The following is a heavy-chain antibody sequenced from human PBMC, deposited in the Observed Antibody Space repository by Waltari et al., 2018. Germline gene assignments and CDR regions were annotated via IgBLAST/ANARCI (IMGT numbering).Heavy chain of an antibody. V-gene: IGHV4-39*01. CDR3: ARGPTPYCGGDCYQASDHNPPAFDY. Sequence: QLQLQESGPGLVKPSETLSLTCTVSGGSISSSSYYWGWIRQPPGKGLEWIGSIYYSGSTYYNPSLKSRVTISVDTSKNQFSLKLSSVTAADTAVYYCARGPTPYCGGDCYQASDHNPPAFDYWGQGTLVTVSS. CDR1: GGSISSSSYY. J-gene: IGHJ4*02. CDR2: IYYSGST. D-gene: IGHD2-21*01.